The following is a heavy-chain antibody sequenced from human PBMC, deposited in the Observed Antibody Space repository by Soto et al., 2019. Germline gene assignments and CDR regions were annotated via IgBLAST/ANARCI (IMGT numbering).Heavy chain of an antibody. CDR1: GGTFSSYA. D-gene: IGHD3-3*01. V-gene: IGHV1-69*01. CDR3: ARLGIRIFGVAIYGVSDI. J-gene: IGHJ3*02. Sequence: SVQVSCTASGGTFSSYAISWVRQAPGQGLEWMGGIIPIFGTANYAQKFQGRVTITADESTSTAYMELSSLRSEDTAVYYCARLGIRIFGVAIYGVSDIWRQGKRVT. CDR2: IIPIFGTA.